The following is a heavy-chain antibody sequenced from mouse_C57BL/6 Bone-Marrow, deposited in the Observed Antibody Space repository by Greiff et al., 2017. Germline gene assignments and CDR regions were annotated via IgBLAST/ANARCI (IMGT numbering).Heavy chain of an antibody. CDR3: ARNWDYFDY. V-gene: IGHV1-7*01. CDR1: GYTFTSYW. D-gene: IGHD4-1*01. CDR2: INPSTGYT. J-gene: IGHJ2*01. Sequence: VQRVESGAELAKPGASVKMSCKASGYTFTSYWMHWVKQRPGQGLEWIGYINPSTGYTEYNQKFKDKATLTADKSSSTAYMQLSSLTSEDSAVYYCARNWDYFDYWGQGTTLTVSS.